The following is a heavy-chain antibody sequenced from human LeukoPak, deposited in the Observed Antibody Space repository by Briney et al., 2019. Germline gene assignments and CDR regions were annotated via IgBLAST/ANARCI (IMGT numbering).Heavy chain of an antibody. J-gene: IGHJ2*01. D-gene: IGHD3-10*01. CDR1: GFTFSSYA. V-gene: IGHV3-23*01. CDR2: MTASGGST. Sequence: GGSLRLSCAASGFTFSSYAMTWVRQSPGKGLEWVSAMTASGGSTYPADSVKGRFTISRDDSNNTLYLQMHSLRAEDTAVYYCAKVHSSMSRGPRYWYFGLWGRGTLVTVSS. CDR3: AKVHSSMSRGPRYWYFGL.